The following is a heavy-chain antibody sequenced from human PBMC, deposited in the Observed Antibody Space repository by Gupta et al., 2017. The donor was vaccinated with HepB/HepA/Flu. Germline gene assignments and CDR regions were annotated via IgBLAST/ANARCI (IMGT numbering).Heavy chain of an antibody. D-gene: IGHD2-2*01. J-gene: IGHJ6*03. CDR2: IKEDGREK. CDR3: AKDGYFNCTSSYSPHCYCIDF. V-gene: IGHV3-7*01. CDR1: GFTFRCYR. Sequence: EVQLVESGGGLVQPGRSLRLSCAVSGFTFRCYRLNWVRQAPGKGLEWVARIKEDGREKFYVDYGNGKYSIARDSAKISMYLENNSLRVEVNVVYYCAKDGYFNCTSSYSPHCYCIDFWGKGTMVTVSS.